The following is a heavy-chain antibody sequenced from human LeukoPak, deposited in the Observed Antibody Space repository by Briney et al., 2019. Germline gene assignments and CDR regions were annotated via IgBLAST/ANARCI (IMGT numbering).Heavy chain of an antibody. D-gene: IGHD3-16*01. CDR3: ARRPPRGAFDI. V-gene: IGHV4-4*07. CDR1: GGSISSFY. J-gene: IGHJ3*02. Sequence: SETLSLTCTVSGGSISSFYWSWIRQPAGKGLEWIGRIYTSGSTNYNPSLKSRITMSVDTSKNLFSLKLSSVTAADTAVYYCARRPPRGAFDIWGQGTMVTVSS. CDR2: IYTSGST.